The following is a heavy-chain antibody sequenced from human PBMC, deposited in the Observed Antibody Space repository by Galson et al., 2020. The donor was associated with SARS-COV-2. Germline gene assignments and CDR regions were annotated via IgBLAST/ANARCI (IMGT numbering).Heavy chain of an antibody. J-gene: IGHJ2*01. V-gene: IGHV4-38-2*01. CDR3: ARQGVNMIVLGKGPSGFFYL. D-gene: IGHD2-21*01. CDR1: GYSVSPTNY. Sequence: SETLTLTCAVSGYSVSPTNYWGWVRLAPGKGLEWIGSNYPNGRTYYHPSLESRVTISVDTSRNQFSLTMASVTAADTAFYYCARQGVNMIVLGKGPSGFFYLWGRGTLVTLCS. CDR2: NYPNGRT.